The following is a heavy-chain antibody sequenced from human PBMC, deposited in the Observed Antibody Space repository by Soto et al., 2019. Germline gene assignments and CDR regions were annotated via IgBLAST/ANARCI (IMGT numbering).Heavy chain of an antibody. V-gene: IGHV3-9*01. D-gene: IGHD3-9*01. CDR2: ISWNSGSI. J-gene: IGHJ3*02. CDR3: AKARDPVLRYFDWSRGAFDI. CDR1: GFTFDDYA. Sequence: EVQLVESGGGLVQPGRSLRLSCAASGFTFDDYAMHWVRQAPGKGLEWVSGISWNSGSIGYADSVKGRFTISRDNAKNSLYLQMNSLRAEDTALYYCAKARDPVLRYFDWSRGAFDIWGQGTMVTVSS.